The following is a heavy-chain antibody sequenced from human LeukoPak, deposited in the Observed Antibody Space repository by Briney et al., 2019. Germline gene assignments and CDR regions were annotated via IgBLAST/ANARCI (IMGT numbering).Heavy chain of an antibody. CDR2: IYYSGST. CDR3: ARSVMVEGAYYYYYGMDV. CDR1: GGSISSYY. Sequence: SETLSLTCTVSGGSISSYYWSWIRQPPGKGLEWIGYIYYSGSTNYNPSLKSPVTISVDTSKNQFSLKLSSVTAADTAVYYCARSVMVEGAYYYYYGMDVWGQGTTVTVSS. D-gene: IGHD2-21*01. V-gene: IGHV4-59*08. J-gene: IGHJ6*02.